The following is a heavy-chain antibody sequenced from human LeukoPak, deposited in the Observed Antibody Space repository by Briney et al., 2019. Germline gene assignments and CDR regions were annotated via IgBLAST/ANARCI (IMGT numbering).Heavy chain of an antibody. CDR3: ARRYYDSSGGGAFDI. CDR2: ISSSSSYI. J-gene: IGHJ3*02. V-gene: IGHV3-21*01. Sequence: GGSLRLSCAASGFTFSSYSMNWVRQAPGKGLEWASSISSSSSYIYYADSVKGRFTISRDNAKNSLYLQMNSLRAEDTAVYYCARRYYDSSGGGAFDIWGQGTMVTVSS. D-gene: IGHD3-22*01. CDR1: GFTFSSYS.